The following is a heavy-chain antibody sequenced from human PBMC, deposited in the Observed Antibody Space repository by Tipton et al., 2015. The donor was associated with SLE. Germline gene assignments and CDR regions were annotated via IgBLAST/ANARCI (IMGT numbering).Heavy chain of an antibody. CDR3: ASGVGASYSFDY. V-gene: IGHV3-30*02. CDR1: GFTFSSYG. D-gene: IGHD1-26*01. Sequence: SLRLSCAASGFTFSSYGMHWVRQAPGKGLEWVAFIRYDGSNKYYADSVKGRFTISRDNSKNTLYLQMNSLRAEDTAVYYCASGVGASYSFDYWGQGTLVTVSS. CDR2: IRYDGSNK. J-gene: IGHJ4*02.